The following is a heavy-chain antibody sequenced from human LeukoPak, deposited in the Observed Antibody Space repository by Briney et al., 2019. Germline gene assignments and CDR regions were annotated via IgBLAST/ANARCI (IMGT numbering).Heavy chain of an antibody. D-gene: IGHD6-13*01. CDR1: GGSISSYY. V-gene: IGHV4-59*08. J-gene: IGHJ5*02. CDR3: ARLFPGYSSSWYWFDP. Sequence: PSETLSLTCTVSGGSISSYYWSWIRQPPGKGLEWIGYIYYSGSTNYNPSLKSRVTISVDTSKNQFSLKLSSVTAADTAVYHCARLFPGYSSSWYWFDPWGQGTLVTVSS. CDR2: IYYSGST.